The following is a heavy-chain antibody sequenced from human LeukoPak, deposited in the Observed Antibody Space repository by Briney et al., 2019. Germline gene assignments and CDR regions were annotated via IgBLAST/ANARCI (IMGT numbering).Heavy chain of an antibody. CDR1: GGSISSYY. V-gene: IGHV4-59*01. CDR3: ARRGVYGAYDAFDI. CDR2: IYYSGST. Sequence: SETLSLTCTASGGSISSYYWSWIRQPPGKGLEWIGYIYYSGSTNYNPSLKSRVTISVDTSKNQCSLKLSSVTAADTAVYYCARRGVYGAYDAFDIWGQGTMVTVSS. J-gene: IGHJ3*02. D-gene: IGHD4-17*01.